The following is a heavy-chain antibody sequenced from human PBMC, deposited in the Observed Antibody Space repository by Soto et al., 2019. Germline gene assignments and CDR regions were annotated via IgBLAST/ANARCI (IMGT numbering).Heavy chain of an antibody. CDR3: ARGVGADIFDY. D-gene: IGHD1-26*01. Sequence: SETLSLTXTVSGGSISSDDDYWSWIRQPPGKGLEWTGYINYSGSTYYNPSLQSRVIISVDASKNQFSLKLSSVTAADTAVYYCARGVGADIFDYWGQGILVTVSS. V-gene: IGHV4-30-4*01. J-gene: IGHJ4*02. CDR2: INYSGST. CDR1: GGSISSDDDY.